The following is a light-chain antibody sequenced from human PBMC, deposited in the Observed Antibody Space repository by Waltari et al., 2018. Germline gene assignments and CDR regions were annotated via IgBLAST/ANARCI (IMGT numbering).Light chain of an antibody. V-gene: IGLV4-69*01. CDR3: QTWDTAVV. CDR1: SGHSSYD. J-gene: IGLJ2*01. CDR2: LNSDGSH. Sequence: QVVLTQSPSASAPLGASVTLTYTLSSGHSSYDVAWHQQQAEKGPRYLMKLNSDGSHNTGDGIPDRFSGSSSGAERYLTISGLQSEDEADYYCQTWDTAVVFGGGTKLTVL.